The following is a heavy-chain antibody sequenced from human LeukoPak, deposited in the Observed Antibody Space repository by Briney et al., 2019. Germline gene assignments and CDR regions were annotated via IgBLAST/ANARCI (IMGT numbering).Heavy chain of an antibody. CDR1: GFTFSSYA. CDR2: INSGSTI. CDR3: AREREDNWNDEGFDY. J-gene: IGHJ4*02. V-gene: IGHV3-48*03. Sequence: GGSLRLSCAASGFTFSSYAMNWVRQAPGKGLEWISYINSGSTIYYADSVKGRFTISRDNAKNSLYLQMNSLRAEDTAVYYCAREREDNWNDEGFDYWGQGTLVTVSS. D-gene: IGHD1-20*01.